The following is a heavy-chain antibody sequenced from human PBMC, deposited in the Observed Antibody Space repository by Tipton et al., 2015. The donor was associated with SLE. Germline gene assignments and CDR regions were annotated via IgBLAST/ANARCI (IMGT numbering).Heavy chain of an antibody. D-gene: IGHD3-22*01. J-gene: IGHJ1*01. V-gene: IGHV4-31*03. CDR2: IYYSGST. CDR1: GGSISSGGYY. Sequence: TLSLTCTVSGGSISSGGYYWSWIRQHPGKGLEWIGYIYYSGSTYYNPSLKSRVTISVDTSKNQFSLKLSSVTAADTAVYYCARSTAWLVVDPEYFQHWGQGTLVTVSS. CDR3: ARSTAWLVVDPEYFQH.